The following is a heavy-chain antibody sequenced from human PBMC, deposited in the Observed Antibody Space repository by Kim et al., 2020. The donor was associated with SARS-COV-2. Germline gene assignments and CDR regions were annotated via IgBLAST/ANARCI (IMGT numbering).Heavy chain of an antibody. CDR2: INPNNGGA. CDR1: GYTFIDSY. V-gene: IGHV1-2*02. D-gene: IGHD3-16*01. CDR3: AKNGGGMGV. J-gene: IGHJ6*02. Sequence: ASVKVSCDASGYTFIDSYIHWVRQAPGQGLEWVGWINPNNGGANYAQKFQGRVTMTRDTSINTAYMELRRLTSDDTAVYYCAKNGGGMGVWGQGTTVTVSS.